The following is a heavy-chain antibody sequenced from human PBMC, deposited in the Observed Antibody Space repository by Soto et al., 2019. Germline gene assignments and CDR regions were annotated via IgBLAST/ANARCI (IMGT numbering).Heavy chain of an antibody. V-gene: IGHV3-23*04. Sequence: EVPLVESGGGLVQPGGYLRLSCAASGFTFSSYWMSWVHQAPGKGLEWVSAISGSGGSTYYADSVKGRFTISRDNSKNTLYLQMNSLSAEDTAVYYCAKDTSIVVVISLDYWGQGTLVTVSS. CDR1: GFTFSSYW. CDR2: ISGSGGST. J-gene: IGHJ4*02. D-gene: IGHD3-22*01. CDR3: AKDTSIVVVISLDY.